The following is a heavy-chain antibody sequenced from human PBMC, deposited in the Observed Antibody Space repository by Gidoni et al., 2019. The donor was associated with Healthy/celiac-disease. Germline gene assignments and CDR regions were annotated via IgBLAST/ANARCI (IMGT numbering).Heavy chain of an antibody. CDR1: GGSISSYY. Sequence: QVQLQESGPGLVKPSETLSLTCTVSGGSISSYYWSWIRQPPGKGLEWIGYIYYSGSTNYNPSLKSRVTISVDTSKNQFSLKLSSVTAADTAVYYCARAGRGNPGRIYWYFDLWGRGTLVTVSS. D-gene: IGHD2-15*01. V-gene: IGHV4-59*01. CDR2: IYYSGST. J-gene: IGHJ2*01. CDR3: ARAGRGNPGRIYWYFDL.